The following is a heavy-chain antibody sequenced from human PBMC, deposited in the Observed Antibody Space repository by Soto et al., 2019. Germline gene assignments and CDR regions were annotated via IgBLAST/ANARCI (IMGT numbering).Heavy chain of an antibody. J-gene: IGHJ1*01. CDR1: GCSLISYA. D-gene: IGHD2-8*01. Sequence: GGVLRGSCADSGCSLISYAMSWVRQAPGKGLEWVSAISGSGGSTYYADSVKGRFTISRDNSKNTLYLQMNSLRAEDTAVYYCAKDASGRQQLTTHGVTSNWGPVSLFMVSS. CDR2: ISGSGGST. V-gene: IGHV3-23*01. CDR3: AKDASGRQQLTTHGVTSN.